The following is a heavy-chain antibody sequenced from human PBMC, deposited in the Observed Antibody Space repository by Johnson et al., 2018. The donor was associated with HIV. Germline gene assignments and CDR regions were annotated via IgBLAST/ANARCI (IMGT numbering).Heavy chain of an antibody. J-gene: IGHJ3*02. V-gene: IGHV3-20*04. CDR2: IDWNGGSS. CDR1: GFMFSKYN. Sequence: VQLVESGGGLVKPGGSLRLSCEISGFMFSKYNMAWIRQAPGKGLEWVSGIDWNGGSSGYADSVKGRFSISRDNGKNSLYLQMNSLRAEDTALYYCARGAYSSSWHASDASDIWGQGTMVTVSS. D-gene: IGHD6-13*01. CDR3: ARGAYSSSWHASDASDI.